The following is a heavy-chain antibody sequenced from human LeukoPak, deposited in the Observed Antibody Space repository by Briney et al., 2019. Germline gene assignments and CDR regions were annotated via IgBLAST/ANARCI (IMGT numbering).Heavy chain of an antibody. J-gene: IGHJ3*02. CDR2: IFYSGST. CDR1: GGSISSGGYY. D-gene: IGHD3-3*01. CDR3: ARHPSALYAFDI. V-gene: IGHV4-61*08. Sequence: PSETLSLTCTVSGGSISSGGYYWSWIRQPPGKELEWIGYIFYSGSTNYNPSLKSRVTISVDTSKNQFSLKLSSVTAADTAVYYCARHPSALYAFDIWGQGTMVIVSS.